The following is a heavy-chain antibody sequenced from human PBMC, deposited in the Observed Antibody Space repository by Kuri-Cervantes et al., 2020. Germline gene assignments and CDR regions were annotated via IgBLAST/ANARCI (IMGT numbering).Heavy chain of an antibody. CDR2: IYYSGST. V-gene: IGHV4-31*03. J-gene: IGHJ4*02. D-gene: IGHD2-15*01. Sequence: SETLFLTRTVPGGPIRRGGYYWGWIRQHPGKGLEWIGYIYYSGSTYYNPSLKSRVTISVDTSKNQFSLKLSSVTAADTAVYYCARVGPYCSGGSCYPYFDYWGQGTLVTVSS. CDR1: GGPIRRGGYY. CDR3: ARVGPYCSGGSCYPYFDY.